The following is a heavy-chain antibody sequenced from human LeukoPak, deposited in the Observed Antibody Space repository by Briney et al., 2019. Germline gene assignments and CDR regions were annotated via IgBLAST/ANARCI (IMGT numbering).Heavy chain of an antibody. CDR2: INHNSGGT. CDR1: GYTFSGYY. V-gene: IGHV1-2*02. Sequence: ASVKVSCKASGYTFSGYYMHWVRQAPGQGLEWVGWINHNSGGTNYAQKFQGRVTMTRDTSISTAYMELSRLLSGDTAVYYCARGKTMVYCGGDCYRFDNWGQGTLVTVSS. J-gene: IGHJ4*02. CDR3: ARGKTMVYCGGDCYRFDN. D-gene: IGHD2-21*02.